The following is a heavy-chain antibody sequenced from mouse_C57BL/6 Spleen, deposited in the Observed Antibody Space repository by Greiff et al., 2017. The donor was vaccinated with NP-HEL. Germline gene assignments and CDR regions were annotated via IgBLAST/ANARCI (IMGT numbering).Heavy chain of an antibody. CDR3: ARREVGRDYAMDY. Sequence: VQLQQPGAELVRPGSSVKLSCKASGYTFTSYWMHWVKQRPIQGLEWIGNIDPSDSETHYNQKFKDKATLTVDKSSSTAYMQLSSLTSEDSAVYYCARREVGRDYAMDYWGQGTSVTVSS. J-gene: IGHJ4*01. D-gene: IGHD4-1*01. V-gene: IGHV1-52*01. CDR1: GYTFTSYW. CDR2: IDPSDSET.